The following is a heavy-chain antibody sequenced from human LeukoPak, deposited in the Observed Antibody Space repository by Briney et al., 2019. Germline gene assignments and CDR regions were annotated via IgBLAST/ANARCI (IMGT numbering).Heavy chain of an antibody. CDR3: ARCGNDFWSGYYYYMDV. V-gene: IGHV1-69*05. CDR2: IIPIFGTA. Sequence: GASVKVSCKASGGTFSSYAISWVRQAPGQGLEWMGGIIPIFGTANYAQKFQGRVTITTDESTSTAYMELSSLRSEDTAVYYCARCGNDFWSGYYYYMDVWGKGTTVTVSS. CDR1: GGTFSSYA. D-gene: IGHD3-3*01. J-gene: IGHJ6*03.